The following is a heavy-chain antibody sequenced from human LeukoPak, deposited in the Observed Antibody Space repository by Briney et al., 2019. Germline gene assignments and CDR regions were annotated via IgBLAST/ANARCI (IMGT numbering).Heavy chain of an antibody. J-gene: IGHJ5*02. CDR1: GFTFSSYW. Sequence: PGGSLRLSCAASGFTFSSYWMHWVRQAPGKGLVWVSRINTDGSNTNYADSVKGRFTISRDNAKNTLYLQMNSLRAEDTAIYYCAKGNVVPAAGNWFDPWGQGTLVTVSS. CDR3: AKGNVVPAAGNWFDP. D-gene: IGHD2-2*01. V-gene: IGHV3-74*01. CDR2: INTDGSNT.